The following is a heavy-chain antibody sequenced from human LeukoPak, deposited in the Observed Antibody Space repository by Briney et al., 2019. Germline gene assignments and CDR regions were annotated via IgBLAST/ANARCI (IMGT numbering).Heavy chain of an antibody. J-gene: IGHJ6*02. CDR3: ARHSLAHSASPYLMDV. V-gene: IGHV1-2*02. CDR2: INPNSGGT. CDR1: GYTFTGYY. Sequence: ASVKVSCKASGYTFTGYYMHWVRQAPGQGLEWMGWINPNSGGTNYAQKFQGRVTMTRDTSISTAYMELSRLRSDDTAVYYCARHSLAHSASPYLMDVWGQGTTVTVSS. D-gene: IGHD1-26*01.